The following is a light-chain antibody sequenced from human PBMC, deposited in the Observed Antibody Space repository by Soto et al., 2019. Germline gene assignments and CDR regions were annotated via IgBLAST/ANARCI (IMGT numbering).Light chain of an antibody. J-gene: IGLJ7*01. V-gene: IGLV2-14*01. CDR1: SSDVGGYNY. CDR3: SSSTSSSAPSAV. Sequence: QSALTQPASVSGSPGQSITISCTGTSSDVGGYNYVSWYQQHPGKAPKLMIYDVSNRPSGVSNRFSGSKSGNTASLTISGLQAEDEAEYFCSSSTSSSAPSAVFGGGTQLTVL. CDR2: DVS.